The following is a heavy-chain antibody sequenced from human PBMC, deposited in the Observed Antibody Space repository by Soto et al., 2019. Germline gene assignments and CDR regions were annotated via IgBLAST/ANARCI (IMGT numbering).Heavy chain of an antibody. D-gene: IGHD2-8*02. Sequence: QVQLVEAGGGVVQPGRSLRLSCAVSGFTVSTYRMHWVRQAPGKGLEGVAVISRHGGTKYYADSVKGRFTISRDNSRNTLFMEMNSLGGDDMAVYYCTGEVASGDWGQGTLFTVSS. V-gene: IGHV3-30*03. CDR1: GFTVSTYR. J-gene: IGHJ4*02. CDR3: TGEVASGD. CDR2: ISRHGGTK.